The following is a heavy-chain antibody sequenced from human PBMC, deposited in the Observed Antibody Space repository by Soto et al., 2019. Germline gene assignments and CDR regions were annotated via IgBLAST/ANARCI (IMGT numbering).Heavy chain of an antibody. D-gene: IGHD3-22*01. CDR3: ARLERYYDSSGYPYLEGAFDY. CDR1: GGSISSSSYY. J-gene: IGHJ4*02. CDR2: IYYSGST. V-gene: IGHV4-39*01. Sequence: SETLSLACTVSGGSISSSSYYWGWIRQPPGKGLEWIGSIYYSGSTYYNPSLKSRVTISVDTSKNQFSLKLSSVTAADTAVYYCARLERYYDSSGYPYLEGAFDYWGQGTLVTVSS.